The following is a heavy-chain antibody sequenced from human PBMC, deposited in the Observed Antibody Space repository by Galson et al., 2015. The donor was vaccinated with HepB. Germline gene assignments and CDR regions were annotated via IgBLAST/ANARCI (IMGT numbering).Heavy chain of an antibody. Sequence: ATLSLTCGDSGGSFSSYHWTSFRTSPTKGLEWLVEITQCGDALSNPSLKSRVIISMDTSKNQFSLEERSVTAADTAVYYCARGKGRQVLLDYHYYGMDVWGQGTTVSVSS. D-gene: IGHD3-3*01. CDR3: ARGKGRQVLLDYHYYGMDV. CDR2: ITQCGDA. V-gene: IGHV4-34*01. CDR1: GGSFSSYH. J-gene: IGHJ6*01.